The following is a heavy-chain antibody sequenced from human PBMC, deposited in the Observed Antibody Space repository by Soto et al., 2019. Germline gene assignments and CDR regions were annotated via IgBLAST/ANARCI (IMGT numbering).Heavy chain of an antibody. V-gene: IGHV3-30*14. CDR2: ISYDGSNK. J-gene: IGHJ5*02. CDR1: GFSFSNYA. D-gene: IGHD6-6*01. CDR3: ARSTIVAPPST. Sequence: QVQLVESGGGVVQPGRSLRLSCAASGFSFSNYAMQWVRQAPGKGLEWVAVISYDGSNKYYADSVKGRFTISRDNSKNTMYLQMDSLRAEDTAVYYCARSTIVAPPSTWGQGTLVTVSS.